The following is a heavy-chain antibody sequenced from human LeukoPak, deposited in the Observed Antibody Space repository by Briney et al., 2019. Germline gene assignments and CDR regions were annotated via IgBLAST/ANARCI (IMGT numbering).Heavy chain of an antibody. Sequence: PGGSLRLSCAASGFTFNSYAMTWVRQPPGKGLEWVSAVSGSGSSTYYPDSVEGRFTISRDNSKNTLYLQINSLRVEETAVYCCAKRGYYDFWSNYLVFDNWGQGTLVTVSS. V-gene: IGHV3-23*01. CDR3: AKRGYYDFWSNYLVFDN. J-gene: IGHJ4*02. CDR2: VSGSGSST. CDR1: GFTFNSYA. D-gene: IGHD3/OR15-3a*01.